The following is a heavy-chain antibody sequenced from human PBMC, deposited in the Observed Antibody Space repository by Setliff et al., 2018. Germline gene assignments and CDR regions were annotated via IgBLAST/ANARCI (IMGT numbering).Heavy chain of an antibody. CDR3: VKGGHRGGGYYYYDC. V-gene: IGHV3-48*03. D-gene: IGHD5-12*01. J-gene: IGHJ4*02. CDR1: GFSFRSYW. CDR2: ISSSGISI. Sequence: GGSLRLSCAASGFSFRSYWMAWVRQAPGKGLEWVAYISSSGISIDYADSVKGRFIISRDNAKNSLYLQMNSLRTEDMALYYCVKGGHRGGGYYYYDCWGQGSLVTVSS.